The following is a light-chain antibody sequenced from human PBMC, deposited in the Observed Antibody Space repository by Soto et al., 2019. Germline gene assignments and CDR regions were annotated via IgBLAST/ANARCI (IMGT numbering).Light chain of an antibody. CDR3: SSHSSSSTLVV. J-gene: IGLJ2*01. V-gene: IGLV2-14*03. Sequence: QSALTQPASMSGYPGQTIPISCTGTSSDVGGYNYVSWYRPHPGKAPKLLIYDVNNRPSRVSNRFSGSKSGNTASLTISGLQAEDEADYYCSSHSSSSTLVVFGVGTKLTVL. CDR1: SSDVGGYNY. CDR2: DVN.